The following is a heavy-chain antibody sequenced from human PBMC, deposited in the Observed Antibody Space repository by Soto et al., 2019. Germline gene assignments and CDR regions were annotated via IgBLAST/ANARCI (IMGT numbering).Heavy chain of an antibody. Sequence: GGSLRLSCAASGFTFSSYGMHWVRQAPGKGLEWVAVISYDGSNKYYADSVKGRFTISRDNSKNTLYLQMNSLRAEDTAVYYCAKDSAYSYGPVDYYMDVWGKGTTVTVSS. V-gene: IGHV3-30*18. CDR2: ISYDGSNK. CDR3: AKDSAYSYGPVDYYMDV. D-gene: IGHD5-18*01. CDR1: GFTFSSYG. J-gene: IGHJ6*03.